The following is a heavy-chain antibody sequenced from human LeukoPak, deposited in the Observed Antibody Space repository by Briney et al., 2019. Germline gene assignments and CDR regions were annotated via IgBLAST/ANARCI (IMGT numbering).Heavy chain of an antibody. Sequence: SQTLSLTCTVSGGSISSGDYYWSWIRQPPGKGLEWTGYIYYSGSTYYNPSLKSRVTISVDTSKNQFSLRLSSVTAADTAVYYCARDRISDYVIYGMDVWGKGTTVTVSS. CDR2: IYYSGST. CDR3: ARDRISDYVIYGMDV. CDR1: GGSISSGDYY. J-gene: IGHJ6*04. D-gene: IGHD4-17*01. V-gene: IGHV4-30-4*01.